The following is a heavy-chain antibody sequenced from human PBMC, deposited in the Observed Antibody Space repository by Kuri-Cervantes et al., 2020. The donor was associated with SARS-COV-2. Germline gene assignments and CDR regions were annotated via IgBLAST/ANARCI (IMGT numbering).Heavy chain of an antibody. CDR3: ARGLRGVVPAAITVDY. J-gene: IGHJ4*02. D-gene: IGHD2-2*01. CDR1: GGSFSGYY. CDR2: INHSGST. Sequence: ESLKISCAVSGGSFSGYYWSWIRQPPGRGLEWIGEINHSGSTNYNPSLKSRVTISVDTSNNQFSLKLSSVTAADTAVYYCARGLRGVVPAAITVDYWGQGTLVTVSS. V-gene: IGHV4-34*01.